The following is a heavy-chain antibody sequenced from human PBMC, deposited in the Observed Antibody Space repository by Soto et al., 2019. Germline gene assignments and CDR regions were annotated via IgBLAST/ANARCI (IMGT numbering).Heavy chain of an antibody. V-gene: IGHV4-39*07. Sequence: SETLSLTCTVSGYSLSSNTFYWGWIRQPPGKGLEWIGYIDYSGSTSYNPSLRSRVTISVDTSKNQFSLKLSSVTAADTAVYYCARVQDIVATAGGFDYWGQGTLVTVS. D-gene: IGHD5-12*01. J-gene: IGHJ4*02. CDR3: ARVQDIVATAGGFDY. CDR1: GYSLSSNTFY. CDR2: IDYSGST.